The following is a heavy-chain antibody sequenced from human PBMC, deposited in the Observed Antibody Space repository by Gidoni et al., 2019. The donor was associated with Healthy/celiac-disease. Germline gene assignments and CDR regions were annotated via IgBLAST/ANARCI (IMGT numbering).Heavy chain of an antibody. J-gene: IGHJ6*02. D-gene: IGHD3-16*01. CDR2: ISGSGGST. Sequence: EVQLLESGGGLVQPGGSLRLSCAASGFPFSSYAMSWVRQAPGKGREWVSAISGSGGSTYYADSVKGRFTISRDNSKNTLYLQMNSLRAEDTAVYYCAKLGGGWYYGMDVWGQGTTVTVSS. V-gene: IGHV3-23*01. CDR3: AKLGGGWYYGMDV. CDR1: GFPFSSYA.